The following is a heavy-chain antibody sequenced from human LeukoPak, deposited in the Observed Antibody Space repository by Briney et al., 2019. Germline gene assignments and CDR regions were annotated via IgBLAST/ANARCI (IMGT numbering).Heavy chain of an antibody. V-gene: IGHV3-33*01. J-gene: IGHJ3*02. CDR1: GFTFSYYG. Sequence: PGRSLRLSCATSGFTFSYYGIHWVRQAPGKGLEWVAVMWSDGIRKYYTDSVKGRFTVSRDTSKNTQYLEMSSLRVEDTAVYYCTRDADTSGHYDIFDIWGQGTMVTVSS. D-gene: IGHD6-19*01. CDR3: TRDADTSGHYDIFDI. CDR2: MWSDGIRK.